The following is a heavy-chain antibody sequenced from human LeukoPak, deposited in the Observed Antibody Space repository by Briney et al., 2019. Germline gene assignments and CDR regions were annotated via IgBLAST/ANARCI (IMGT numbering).Heavy chain of an antibody. CDR2: ISYDGSKK. J-gene: IGHJ6*02. V-gene: IGHV3-30*03. CDR1: GLTFSAYG. Sequence: GGSLRLSCVASGLTFSAYGMHWVRQAPGKGLEWVAVISYDGSKKYHADSVKGRFTISRDNAKNSLYLQMSNLRAEDTAVYFCARGGGLDVWGQGATVTVSS. CDR3: ARGGGLDV. D-gene: IGHD3-16*01.